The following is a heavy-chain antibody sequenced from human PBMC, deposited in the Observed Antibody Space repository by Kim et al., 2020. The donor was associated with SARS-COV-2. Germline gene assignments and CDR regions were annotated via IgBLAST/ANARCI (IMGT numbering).Heavy chain of an antibody. Sequence: DSVKGRFTISRDNAKNSLYLQMNSLRAEDTAVYYCARDLPLWFGELLFDYWGQGTLVTVSS. V-gene: IGHV3-21*01. D-gene: IGHD3-10*01. CDR3: ARDLPLWFGELLFDY. J-gene: IGHJ4*02.